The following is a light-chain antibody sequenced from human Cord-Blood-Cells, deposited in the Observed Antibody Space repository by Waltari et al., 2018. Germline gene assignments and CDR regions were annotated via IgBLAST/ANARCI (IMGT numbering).Light chain of an antibody. V-gene: IGLV2-14*01. J-gene: IGLJ1*01. CDR1: SSDVGCYNY. CDR2: EVS. Sequence: QSALTQPASVSGSPGQSITISCTGTSSDVGCYNYVSWYQQHPGKAPKPMIYEVSNRPSGVSNRFSGSKSGNTASLTISGLQAEDEADYYCSSYTSSSTLDVFGTGTKVTVL. CDR3: SSYTSSSTLDV.